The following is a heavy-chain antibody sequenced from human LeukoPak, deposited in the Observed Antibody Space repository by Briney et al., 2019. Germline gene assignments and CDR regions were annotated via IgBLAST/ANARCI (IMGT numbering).Heavy chain of an antibody. D-gene: IGHD2-15*01. Sequence: GGSLRLSCAASEFTFSNYAMHWVRQAPGKGLEWVAVISYDGSNKYYADSVKGRFTISRDNSKNTLYLQMNSLRVEDTALYYCATTQLDGAAASFFDQWGQGTLVTVSS. V-gene: IGHV3-30-3*01. J-gene: IGHJ4*02. CDR3: ATTQLDGAAASFFDQ. CDR2: ISYDGSNK. CDR1: EFTFSNYA.